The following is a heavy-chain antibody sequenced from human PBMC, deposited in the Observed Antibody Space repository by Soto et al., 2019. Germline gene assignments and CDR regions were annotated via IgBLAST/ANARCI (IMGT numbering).Heavy chain of an antibody. CDR2: IYYSGAT. Sequence: SETLSLTCTVSGGSISDYYWSWIRQPPGKGLEWIAYIYYSGATNYNPSLKSRVTVSVGTSKNQFSLKLNSVTPADTPVYYCARDKVSGTFPRYYYNGMNVGGKGTTATVAS. V-gene: IGHV4-59*01. D-gene: IGHD6-13*01. CDR3: ARDKVSGTFPRYYYNGMNV. CDR1: GGSISDYY. J-gene: IGHJ6*04.